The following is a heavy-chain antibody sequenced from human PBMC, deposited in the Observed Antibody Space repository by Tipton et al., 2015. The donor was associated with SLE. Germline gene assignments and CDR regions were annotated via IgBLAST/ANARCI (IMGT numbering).Heavy chain of an antibody. J-gene: IGHJ3*02. D-gene: IGHD3-3*01. CDR2: ISAYNGNT. CDR3: ASSVQTYYDFWSGPYAFDI. CDR1: GYTFTSYG. Sequence: QLVQSGAEVKKPGASVKVSCKASGYTFTSYGISWVRQAPGQGLEWMGWISAYNGNTNYAQKLQGRVTMTTDTSTSTAYMELRSLRSDDTAVYYCASSVQTYYDFWSGPYAFDIWGQGTMVTVSS. V-gene: IGHV1-18*01.